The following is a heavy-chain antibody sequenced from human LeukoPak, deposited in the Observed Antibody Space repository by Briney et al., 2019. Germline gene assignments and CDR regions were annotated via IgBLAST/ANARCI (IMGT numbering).Heavy chain of an antibody. Sequence: PGGSLRLSCAASGFTFSSYAMHWVRQAPGKGLEWVAVISYDGSNKYYADSVKGRFTISRDNSKNTLYLQMNSLRAEDTAVYYCARGGTMIVVALDYWGQGTLVTVSS. CDR1: GFTFSSYA. CDR2: ISYDGSNK. D-gene: IGHD3-22*01. J-gene: IGHJ4*02. V-gene: IGHV3-30*14. CDR3: ARGGTMIVVALDY.